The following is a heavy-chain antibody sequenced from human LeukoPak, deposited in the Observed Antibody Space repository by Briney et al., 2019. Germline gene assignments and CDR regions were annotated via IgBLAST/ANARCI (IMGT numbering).Heavy chain of an antibody. CDR2: INHSGST. CDR1: GGSFSGYY. Sequence: PSETLSLTCAVYGGSFSGYYWSWIRQPPGKGLEWIGEINHSGSTNYNPSLKSRVPISVDTSKNQFSLKLSSVTAADTAVYYCARIPDIVGATSNAFDIWGQGTMVTVSS. J-gene: IGHJ3*02. V-gene: IGHV4-34*01. CDR3: ARIPDIVGATSNAFDI. D-gene: IGHD1-26*01.